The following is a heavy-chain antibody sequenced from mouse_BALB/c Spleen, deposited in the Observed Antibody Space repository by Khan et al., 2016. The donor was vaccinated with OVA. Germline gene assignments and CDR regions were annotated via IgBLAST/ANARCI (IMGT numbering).Heavy chain of an antibody. CDR2: ISSGSSSI. CDR3: AREEYGQWYFDV. CDR1: GFTFSSFG. D-gene: IGHD2-10*02. V-gene: IGHV5-17*02. Sequence: EVELVESGGGLVQPGGSRKLSCAASGFTFSSFGMHWVRQAPEKGLELVAYISSGSSSIYYADTVKGRFTISRDNPKNTLFLQMTSLRSEDTAMYYCAREEYGQWYFDVWGAGTTVTVSS. J-gene: IGHJ1*01.